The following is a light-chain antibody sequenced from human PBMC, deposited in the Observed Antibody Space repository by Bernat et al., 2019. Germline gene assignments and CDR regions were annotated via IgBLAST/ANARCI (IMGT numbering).Light chain of an antibody. CDR1: QSISSW. V-gene: IGKV1-5*03. CDR3: QQYSSLGT. CDR2: QAS. J-gene: IGKJ1*01. Sequence: DIQMTQSPSTLSASIGDRVTVTCRASQSISSWLAWYQQKPGKAPKLLIYQASSLESGVPSRFSGSRSGTEFTLTISSLQPDDFATYYCQQYSSLGTFGQGTKVEIK.